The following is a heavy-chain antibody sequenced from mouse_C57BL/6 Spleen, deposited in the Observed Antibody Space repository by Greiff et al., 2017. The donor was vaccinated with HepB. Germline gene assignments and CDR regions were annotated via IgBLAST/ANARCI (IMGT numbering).Heavy chain of an antibody. CDR1: GYTFTSYG. CDR3: ATLTGTGFAY. Sequence: QVQLQQSGAELARPGASVKLSCKASGYTFTSYGISWVKQRTGQGLEWIGEIYPRSGNTYYNEKLRGKATLTADKSSSTAYMELRSLTSEDSAVYFCATLTGTGFAYWGQGTLVTVSA. D-gene: IGHD4-1*01. J-gene: IGHJ3*01. V-gene: IGHV1-81*01. CDR2: IYPRSGNT.